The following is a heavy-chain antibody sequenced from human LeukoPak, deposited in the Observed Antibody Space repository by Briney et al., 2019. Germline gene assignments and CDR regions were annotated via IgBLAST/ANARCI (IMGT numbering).Heavy chain of an antibody. CDR3: ATNRVGATWSGDY. J-gene: IGHJ4*02. D-gene: IGHD1-26*01. Sequence: ASVKVSCKASGYTFTSYDISWVRQAPGQGLEWMGWISAYNGNTKYVQKVQGRVTMTTDTSTSTAYMELRSLRSDDTAVYYCATNRVGATWSGDYWGQGTLVTVSS. V-gene: IGHV1-18*01. CDR2: ISAYNGNT. CDR1: GYTFTSYD.